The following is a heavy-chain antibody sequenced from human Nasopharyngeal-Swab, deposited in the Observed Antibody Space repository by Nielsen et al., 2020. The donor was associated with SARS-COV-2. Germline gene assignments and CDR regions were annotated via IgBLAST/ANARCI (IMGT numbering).Heavy chain of an antibody. D-gene: IGHD1-1*01. Sequence: GGSLRLSCAASGFTFSSYSMNWVRQAPGKGLEWVSYISSSSTIYYADSVKGRFTISRDNAKNSLYLQMNSLRAEDTAVYYCARDVNWNDGAYYFDYWGQGTLVTVSS. J-gene: IGHJ4*02. CDR2: ISSSSTI. CDR3: ARDVNWNDGAYYFDY. V-gene: IGHV3-48*01. CDR1: GFTFSSYS.